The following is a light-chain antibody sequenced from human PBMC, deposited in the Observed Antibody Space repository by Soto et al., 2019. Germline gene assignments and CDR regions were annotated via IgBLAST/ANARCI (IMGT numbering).Light chain of an antibody. CDR2: KTS. CDR3: QYYNNYCWT. J-gene: IGKJ1*01. V-gene: IGKV1-5*03. CDR1: QSISSW. Sequence: DIQLTQSPSTLSASVGDRVTITCRASQSISSWLAWYQQKPGKAPKFLIYKTSNLESGVPSRFSGSGSGTELTLTISRLQPDDFATYYCQYYNNYCWTFGQGTKVEIK.